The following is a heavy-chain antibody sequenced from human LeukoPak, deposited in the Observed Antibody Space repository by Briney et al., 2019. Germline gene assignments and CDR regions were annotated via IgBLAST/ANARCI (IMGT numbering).Heavy chain of an antibody. CDR1: GGSFSGYY. CDR3: ASSSGGVVLLDY. D-gene: IGHD3-16*01. J-gene: IGHJ4*02. V-gene: IGHV4-34*01. Sequence: TSETLSLTCAVYGGSFSGYYWSWIRQPPGKGLEWIGEINHSGSTNYNPSLKSRVTISVGTSKNQFSLKLSSVTAADTAVYYCASSSGGVVLLDYWGQGTLVAVSS. CDR2: INHSGST.